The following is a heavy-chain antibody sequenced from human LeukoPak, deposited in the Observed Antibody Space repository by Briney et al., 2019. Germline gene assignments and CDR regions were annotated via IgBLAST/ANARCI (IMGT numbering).Heavy chain of an antibody. CDR3: AKRSAESSGYFDY. J-gene: IGHJ4*02. CDR2: ISSSSSYI. D-gene: IGHD6-19*01. V-gene: IGHV3-21*04. Sequence: GGSLRLSCAASGFTFSSYSMNWVRQAPGKGLEWVSSISSSSSYIYYADSVKGRFTISRDNAKNSLYLQMNSLRAEDTAVYYCAKRSAESSGYFDYWGQGTLVTVSS. CDR1: GFTFSSYS.